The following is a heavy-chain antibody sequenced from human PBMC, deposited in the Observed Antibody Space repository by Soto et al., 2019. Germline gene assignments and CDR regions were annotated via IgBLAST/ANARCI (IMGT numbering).Heavy chain of an antibody. CDR3: ARRRSGWETGKDYFDY. CDR2: IYPGDSDT. Sequence: GESLKISCKGSGYSFTSYWIGWVRQMPGKGLEWMGIIYPGDSDTRYSPSFQGQVTTSADKSISTAYLQWSSLKASDTAMYYCARRRSGWETGKDYFDYWGQGTLVTVSS. V-gene: IGHV5-51*01. D-gene: IGHD6-19*01. J-gene: IGHJ4*02. CDR1: GYSFTSYW.